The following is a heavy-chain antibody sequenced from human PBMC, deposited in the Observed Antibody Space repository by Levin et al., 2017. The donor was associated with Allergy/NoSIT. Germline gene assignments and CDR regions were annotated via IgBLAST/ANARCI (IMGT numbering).Heavy chain of an antibody. CDR2: ISGSGGGT. CDR1: GFTFGTYV. J-gene: IGHJ4*02. V-gene: IGHV3-23*01. CDR3: AKVSTTGTRTSDY. Sequence: LSLPCAASGFTFGTYVMSWVRQAPGKGLEWVSTISGSGGGTYYADSVKGRFTISRDNSKNTLYLQMNSLRAEDTAVYYCAKVSTTGTRTSDYWGQGTLVTVSS. D-gene: IGHD1-1*01.